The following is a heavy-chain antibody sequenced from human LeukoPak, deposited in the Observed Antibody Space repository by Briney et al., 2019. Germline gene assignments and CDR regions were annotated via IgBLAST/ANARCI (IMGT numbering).Heavy chain of an antibody. J-gene: IGHJ6*03. CDR3: ARDRAPVVPAAIRYYYYYMDV. CDR1: GGTFSSYA. V-gene: IGHV1-69*13. CDR2: IIPIFGTA. D-gene: IGHD2-2*02. Sequence: SVKVSCKASGGTFSSYAISWVRQAPGQGLEWMGGIIPIFGTANYAQKFQGRVTITADESTSTAYMELSSLGSEDTAVYYCARDRAPVVPAAIRYYYYYMDVWGKGTTVTVSS.